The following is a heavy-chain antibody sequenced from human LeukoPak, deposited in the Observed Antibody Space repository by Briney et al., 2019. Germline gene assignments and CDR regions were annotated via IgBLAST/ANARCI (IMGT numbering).Heavy chain of an antibody. CDR3: ATFSQVPAADAFDI. V-gene: IGHV1-24*01. CDR1: GYTLTELS. Sequence: GASVKVSCKVSGYTLTELSMHWVRQAPGKGLEWMGGFDPEDGETIYAQKFQGRVTMTEDTSTDTAYMELSSLRSEDTAVYYCATFSQVPAADAFDIWGQGTMVTVSS. J-gene: IGHJ3*02. CDR2: FDPEDGET. D-gene: IGHD2-2*01.